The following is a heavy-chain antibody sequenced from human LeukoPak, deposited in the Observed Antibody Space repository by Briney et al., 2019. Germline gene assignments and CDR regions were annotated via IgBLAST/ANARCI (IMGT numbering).Heavy chain of an antibody. D-gene: IGHD5-18*01. CDR2: INHSGST. CDR3: ARGRGYSYGYEDY. J-gene: IGHJ4*02. V-gene: IGHV4-34*01. CDR1: VGSFRGYY. Sequence: TSETLSLTCAVYVGSFRGYYWSWIRQPPGKGLECIGEINHSGSTNYNPSLKSRVTISVDTSKNQFSLKLSSVTAADTAVYYCARGRGYSYGYEDYWGQGTLVTVSS.